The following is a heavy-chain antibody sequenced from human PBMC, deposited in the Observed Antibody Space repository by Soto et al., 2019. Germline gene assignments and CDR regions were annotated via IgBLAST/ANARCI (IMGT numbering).Heavy chain of an antibody. Sequence: GGSLRLCCAASGFTFSSYSMNWVRQAPGKGLEWVSYISSSSSTIYYADSVKGRFTISRDNAKNSLYLQMNSLRTEDTAVYYCAKDSPPGTFAYWGQGTLVTVSS. D-gene: IGHD6-13*01. V-gene: IGHV3-48*01. CDR2: ISSSSSTI. CDR1: GFTFSSYS. J-gene: IGHJ4*02. CDR3: AKDSPPGTFAY.